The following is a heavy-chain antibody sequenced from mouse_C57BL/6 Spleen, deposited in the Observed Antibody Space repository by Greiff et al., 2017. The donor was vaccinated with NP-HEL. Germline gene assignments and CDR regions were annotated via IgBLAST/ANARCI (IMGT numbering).Heavy chain of an antibody. CDR2: IWGDGST. CDR1: GFSLTSYG. Sequence: VQLQQSGPGLVAPSQSLSITCTVSGFSLTSYGVSWVRQPPGKGLEWLGVIWGDGSTNYHSALISRLGIRKDNSKSKVFLKLNSLRTDDTATYYCAKGNWDGGYWYFDVWGTGTTVTVSS. D-gene: IGHD4-1*01. CDR3: AKGNWDGGYWYFDV. V-gene: IGHV2-3*01. J-gene: IGHJ1*03.